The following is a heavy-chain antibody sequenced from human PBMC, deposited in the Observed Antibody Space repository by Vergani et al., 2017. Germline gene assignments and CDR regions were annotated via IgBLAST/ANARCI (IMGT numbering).Heavy chain of an antibody. D-gene: IGHD2-15*01. CDR1: GITFSACP. J-gene: IGHJ4*02. CDR2: ISARYPST. Sequence: EVQLLQSGGGVIQPGGSVRLSCAASGITFSACPMTWVRQAPGKGLEWVSAISARYPSTYYADSVKGRFTISRDNSKNMLYLQMNSLRAEDTAVYYCARLSXDTTPYLQGGYDFWGQGTLVAVSS. CDR3: ARLSXDTTPYLQGGYDF. V-gene: IGHV3-23*01.